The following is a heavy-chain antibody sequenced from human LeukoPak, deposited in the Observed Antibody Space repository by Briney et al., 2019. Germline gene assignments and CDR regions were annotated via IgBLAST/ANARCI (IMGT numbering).Heavy chain of an antibody. Sequence: GGSLSLSCAPSGFTFSDYYTSCIRHAPGKGLEWVSYICSSSSNTNYADSLKGRFTISRDNAKNSLYLQMISLTAEDTAGYYCAGVGRPGVRSPNWFDPWGQGTLVTVSS. CDR2: ICSSSSNT. CDR1: GFTFSDYY. V-gene: IGHV3-11*05. CDR3: AGVGRPGVRSPNWFDP. D-gene: IGHD3-10*01. J-gene: IGHJ5*02.